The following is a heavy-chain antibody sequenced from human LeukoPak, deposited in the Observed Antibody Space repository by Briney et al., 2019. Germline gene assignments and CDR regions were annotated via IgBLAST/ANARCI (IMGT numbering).Heavy chain of an antibody. CDR3: ARSPDGCSGGSCYNPPDY. V-gene: IGHV3-66*01. D-gene: IGHD2-15*01. J-gene: IGHJ4*02. Sequence: GGSLRLSCAASGFTVSSNYMSWVRQAPGKGLEWVAVIYSGGSTYYADSVKGRFTISRDNSKNTLYLQMNSLSAEDTAVYYCARSPDGCSGGSCYNPPDYWGQGTLVTVSS. CDR1: GFTVSSNY. CDR2: IYSGGST.